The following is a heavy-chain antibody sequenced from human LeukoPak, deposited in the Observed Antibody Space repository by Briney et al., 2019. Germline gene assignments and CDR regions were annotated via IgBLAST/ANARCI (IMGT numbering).Heavy chain of an antibody. D-gene: IGHD3-10*01. CDR1: GFAFSTYA. V-gene: IGHV3-23*01. Sequence: GGSLRLSCAASGFAFSTYAMNWVRQAPGKGLDWVSTITDIGGSRHYAESVKGRFTVSRDNSKNTVYLQMNSLRLDDTAVYYCAKDYFASGSYPTAWGQGTLVTVSS. J-gene: IGHJ5*02. CDR3: AKDYFASGSYPTA. CDR2: ITDIGGSR.